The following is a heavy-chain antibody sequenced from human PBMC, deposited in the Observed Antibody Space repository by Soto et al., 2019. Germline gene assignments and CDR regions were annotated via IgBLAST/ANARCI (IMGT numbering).Heavy chain of an antibody. D-gene: IGHD2-2*03. J-gene: IGHJ4*02. V-gene: IGHV4-34*01. CDR1: GGSFSGYY. CDR2: INHSGST. Sequence: SETLSLTCAVYGGSFSGYYWSWIRQPPGKGLEWIGEINHSGSTNYNPSLKSRVTISVDTSKNQFSLKLSSVTAADTAVYYCAREPMDIVVVPAAKQPDDYWGQGTLVTVSS. CDR3: AREPMDIVVVPAAKQPDDY.